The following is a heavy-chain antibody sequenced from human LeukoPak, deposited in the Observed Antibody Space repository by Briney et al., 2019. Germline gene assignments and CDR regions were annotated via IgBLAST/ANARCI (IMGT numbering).Heavy chain of an antibody. V-gene: IGHV1-8*01. CDR3: ASTGATSGGAFDI. CDR2: MNPNSGNT. D-gene: IGHD1-26*01. Sequence: ASVNVSCKASGYTFTSYDINWVRQATGQGLEWMGWMNPNSGNTGYAQKFKGRVTMTRNTSISTAYMELSSLRYEDTAVYYCASTGATSGGAFDIWGQGTMVTVSS. J-gene: IGHJ3*02. CDR1: GYTFTSYD.